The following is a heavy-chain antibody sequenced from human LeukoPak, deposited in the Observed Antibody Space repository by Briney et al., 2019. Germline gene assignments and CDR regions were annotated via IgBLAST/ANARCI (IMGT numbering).Heavy chain of an antibody. Sequence: PGGSLRLSCAASGFTFSSYWMSWVRQAPGRGLEWVANIKQDGSEEYYVDSLKGRFTVSRDNAKNSLYLQINNLRAGDTAVYYCARVGAARYYYYYMDVWGKGTTVTVSS. CDR1: GFTFSSYW. V-gene: IGHV3-7*01. D-gene: IGHD2-15*01. CDR3: ARVGAARYYYYYMDV. CDR2: IKQDGSEE. J-gene: IGHJ6*03.